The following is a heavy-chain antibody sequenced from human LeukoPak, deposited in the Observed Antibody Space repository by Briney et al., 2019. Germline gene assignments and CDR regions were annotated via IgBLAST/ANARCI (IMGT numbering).Heavy chain of an antibody. CDR1: GFTFSSYA. CDR3: ARRVVVPAAPYYFDY. D-gene: IGHD2-2*01. V-gene: IGHV3-23*01. Sequence: GGSLRLSCAASGFTFSSYAMSWVRQAPGKGLEWVSAISGSGGSTYYADSVKGRFTISRDNSKNTLYLQMNSLRAEDTAVYYCARRVVVPAAPYYFDYWGQGTLVTVSS. CDR2: ISGSGGST. J-gene: IGHJ4*02.